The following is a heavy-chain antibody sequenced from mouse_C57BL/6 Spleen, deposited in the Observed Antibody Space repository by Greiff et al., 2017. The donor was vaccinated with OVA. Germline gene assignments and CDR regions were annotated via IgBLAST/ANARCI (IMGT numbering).Heavy chain of an antibody. Sequence: VQLQESGPGLVAPSQSLSITCAVSGFSLTSYGVHWVRQPPGKGLEWLVVIWSDGSTTYNSALKSRLSISKDNSKSQVFLKMNSLQTDDTAMYYCARHELGYYAMDYWGQGTSVTVSS. CDR1: GFSLTSYG. CDR2: IWSDGST. D-gene: IGHD4-1*01. J-gene: IGHJ4*01. CDR3: ARHELGYYAMDY. V-gene: IGHV2-6-1*01.